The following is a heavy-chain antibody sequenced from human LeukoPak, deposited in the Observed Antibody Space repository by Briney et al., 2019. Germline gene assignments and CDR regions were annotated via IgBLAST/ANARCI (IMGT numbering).Heavy chain of an antibody. CDR1: GYTLNDHY. D-gene: IGHD6-19*01. CDR2: INPKSGGT. Sequence: GASVKVSCKASGYTLNDHYTHWVRQAPGQGLEWMGWINPKSGGTNYAQKFQGRVTMTRDTSISTAYMELSRLRSDDTAVYFCFDYSSSNGGYWGQGTLVTVSS. CDR3: FDYSSSNGGY. V-gene: IGHV1-2*02. J-gene: IGHJ4*02.